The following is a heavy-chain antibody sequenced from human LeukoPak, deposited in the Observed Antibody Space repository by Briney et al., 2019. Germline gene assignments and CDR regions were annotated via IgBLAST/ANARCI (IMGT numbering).Heavy chain of an antibody. CDR2: ISSSSSTI. CDR3: ATFRDY. Sequence: GGCLRLSCAASGFTFSTYSMNWVRQAPGKGLEWVSYISSSSSTIYYADSVKGRFTISRDNAKNSLYLQMKSLRDEDTAVYYCATFRDYWGQGTLVTVSS. CDR1: GFTFSTYS. D-gene: IGHD2/OR15-2a*01. J-gene: IGHJ4*02. V-gene: IGHV3-48*02.